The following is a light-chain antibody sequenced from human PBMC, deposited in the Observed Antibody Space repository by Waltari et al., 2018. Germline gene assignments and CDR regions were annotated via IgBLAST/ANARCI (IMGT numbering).Light chain of an antibody. J-gene: IGKJ1*01. Sequence: EIVLTQSPGTLSLSPGERATLSCRTSQSVSNTHLAWYQQIPGQAPRLLIYAASRRATGVPARFRGSGSGTDFTLTISRLEPEDFAVYYCQQYGSAPRTFGQGTKVEIK. V-gene: IGKV3-20*01. CDR1: QSVSNTH. CDR3: QQYGSAPRT. CDR2: AAS.